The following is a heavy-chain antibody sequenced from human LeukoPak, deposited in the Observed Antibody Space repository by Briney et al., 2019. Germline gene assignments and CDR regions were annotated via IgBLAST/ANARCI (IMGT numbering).Heavy chain of an antibody. CDR2: INWNGGST. D-gene: IGHD4-23*01. CDR3: AKRAEGRWATHWFDP. V-gene: IGHV3-20*04. J-gene: IGHJ5*02. CDR1: GFTFDDYG. Sequence: GGSLRLSCAASGFTFDDYGMSGVRQAPGKGLEGVSGINWNGGSTVYADSVKGRFTISRDNAKNSLYLQMNSLRAEDTALYSCAKRAEGRWATHWFDPWGQGTLVTVSS.